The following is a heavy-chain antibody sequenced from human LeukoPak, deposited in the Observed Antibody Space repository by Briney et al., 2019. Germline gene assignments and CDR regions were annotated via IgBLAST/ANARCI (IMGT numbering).Heavy chain of an antibody. V-gene: IGHV3-30-3*01. CDR2: ISYDGSNK. CDR1: GFTFSSYA. Sequence: SGGSLRLSCAASGFTFSSYAMHWVRQAPGKGLEWVAVISYDGSNKYYADSVKGRFTISRDNSKNTLYLQMNSLRAEDTAVYYCAKDTYYYDSSGYYLDYWGQGTMVTVSS. J-gene: IGHJ3*01. CDR3: AKDTYYYDSSGYYLDY. D-gene: IGHD3-22*01.